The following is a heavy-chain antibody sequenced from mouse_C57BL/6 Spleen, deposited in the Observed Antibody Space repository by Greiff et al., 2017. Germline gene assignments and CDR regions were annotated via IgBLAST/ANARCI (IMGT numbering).Heavy chain of an antibody. D-gene: IGHD2-1*01. CDR2: ISYDGSN. Sequence: EVQLQESGPGLVKPSQSLSLTCSVTGYSITSGYYWNWIRQFPGNKLEWMGYISYDGSNNYNPSLKNRISITRDTSKNQFFLKLNAVTTEDTATYYGARDGKGYFDGGGTGTTVTVSS. V-gene: IGHV3-6*01. CDR3: ARDGKGYFDG. J-gene: IGHJ1*03. CDR1: GYSITSGYY.